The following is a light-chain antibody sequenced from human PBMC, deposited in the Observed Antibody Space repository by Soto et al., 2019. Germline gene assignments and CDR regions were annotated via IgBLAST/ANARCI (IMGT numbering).Light chain of an antibody. V-gene: IGKV3-20*01. CDR2: GVS. J-gene: IGKJ1*01. CDR3: QQYGSSPRT. CDR1: QSVSSNY. Sequence: EIVLTQSPGTLSLSPGERATLSCRASQSVSSNYLAWYQQKPGQAPRLHIYGVSSRATGIPDRFTGSGSGTDFTLTISRLEPEDFAVYYCQQYGSSPRTFGQGTKVEIK.